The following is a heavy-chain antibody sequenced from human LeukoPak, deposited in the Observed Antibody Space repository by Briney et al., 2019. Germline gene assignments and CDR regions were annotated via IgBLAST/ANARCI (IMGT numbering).Heavy chain of an antibody. Sequence: GGSLRLSCAASEFTFSSYAMHWVRQAPGKGLEWVAVISFDGNNEYYADSVKGRFTISRDNSKNTLYLQMNSLRAEDTAVYYCANIIRKYTSGYYYLDYWGQGTLVTVSS. CDR1: EFTFSSYA. J-gene: IGHJ4*02. V-gene: IGHV3-30-3*01. CDR2: ISFDGNNE. D-gene: IGHD6-25*01. CDR3: ANIIRKYTSGYYYLDY.